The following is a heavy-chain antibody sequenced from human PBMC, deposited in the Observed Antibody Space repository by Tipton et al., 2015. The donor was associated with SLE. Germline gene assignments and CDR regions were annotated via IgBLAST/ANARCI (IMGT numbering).Heavy chain of an antibody. J-gene: IGHJ3*01. V-gene: IGHV4-4*07. D-gene: IGHD2-21*02. CDR3: ARWGMTAIWAFDL. CDR2: IYTSGNT. CDR1: VGSISNSF. Sequence: TLSLTCTVSVGSISNSFWSWIRQPAGKGLEWIGRIYTSGNTIYNPSLKSRVTMSLDTSKNQFSVNLSSVTAADTAVYYCARWGMTAIWAFDLWGLGTMVTVSS.